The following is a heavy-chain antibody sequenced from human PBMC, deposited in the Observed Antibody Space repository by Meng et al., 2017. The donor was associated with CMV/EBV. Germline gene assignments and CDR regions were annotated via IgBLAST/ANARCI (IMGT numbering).Heavy chain of an antibody. Sequence: VPLVQPGADVKSPGASVKVSCQTSGYRFSDHYMHWVRQAPGQGLEWMGWIYPNSGGTHYAQKFQDRVTMTRDTSISTVYMELSRLTSDDTAVYYCVRDHNWGPDYWGQGTLVTVSS. CDR3: VRDHNWGPDY. J-gene: IGHJ4*02. CDR2: IYPNSGGT. V-gene: IGHV1-2*02. D-gene: IGHD1-1*01. CDR1: GYRFSDHY.